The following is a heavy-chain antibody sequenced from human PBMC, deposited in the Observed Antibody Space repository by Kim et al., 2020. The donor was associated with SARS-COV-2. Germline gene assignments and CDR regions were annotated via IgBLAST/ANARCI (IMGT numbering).Heavy chain of an antibody. V-gene: IGHV4-4*02. CDR1: GGSISSSNW. CDR2: IYHSGST. Sequence: SETLSLTCAVSGGSISSSNWWCWVRQPPGKGLVWIGEIYHSGSTNYNPSLKSRVTISVDKSKNQFSLKLSAVTAADTAVHYCAGGLVATIGRRYYYYGMDVWGQGTTVTVSS. D-gene: IGHD5-12*01. CDR3: AGGLVATIGRRYYYYGMDV. J-gene: IGHJ6*02.